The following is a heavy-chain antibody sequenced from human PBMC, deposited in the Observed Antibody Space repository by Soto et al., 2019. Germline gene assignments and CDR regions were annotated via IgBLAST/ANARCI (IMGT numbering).Heavy chain of an antibody. CDR2: ISAYNGNT. CDR3: ARDEALTVTTFSLRIWFDP. CDR1: GYTFTSYG. Sequence: QVQLVQSGAEVKKPGASVKVSCKASGYTFTSYGISWVRQAPGQGLEWMGWISAYNGNTNYAQKLQGRVTMTTDTSTSTAYMELRSLRSDDTAVYYCARDEALTVTTFSLRIWFDPWGQGTLVTVSS. J-gene: IGHJ5*02. D-gene: IGHD4-17*01. V-gene: IGHV1-18*01.